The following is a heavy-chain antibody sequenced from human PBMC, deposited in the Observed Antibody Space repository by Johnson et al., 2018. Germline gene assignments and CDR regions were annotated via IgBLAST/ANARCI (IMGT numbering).Heavy chain of an antibody. Sequence: QVQLVQSGAEVKKPGSSVKVSCKASGGTFSSYTISWVRQAPGQGLEWLGRIIPILGIANYAQKFQGRVTITADKSTSTAYMELSSLRSEDTAVYYGAGGDRRGGAEYFQHWGQGTLVTVAS. D-gene: IGHD2-15*01. CDR1: GGTFSSYT. V-gene: IGHV1-69*04. CDR2: IIPILGIA. CDR3: AGGDRRGGAEYFQH. J-gene: IGHJ1*01.